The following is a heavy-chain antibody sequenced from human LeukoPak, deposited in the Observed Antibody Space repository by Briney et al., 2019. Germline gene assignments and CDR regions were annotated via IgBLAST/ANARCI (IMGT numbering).Heavy chain of an antibody. CDR1: GGSISSYY. V-gene: IGHV4-4*07. J-gene: IGHJ6*02. CDR2: IYTSGST. CDR3: AREGPTGYYPKPRYYYYGMDV. D-gene: IGHD3-9*01. Sequence: SETLSLTCTVSGGSISSYYWSWIRQPAGKGLGWIGRIYTSGSTNCNPSLKSRVTMSVDTSKNQFSLKLSSVTAADTAVYYCAREGPTGYYPKPRYYYYGMDVWGQGTTVTVSS.